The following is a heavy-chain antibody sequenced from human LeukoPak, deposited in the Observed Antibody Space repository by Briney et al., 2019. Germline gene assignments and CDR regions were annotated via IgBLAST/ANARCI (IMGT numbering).Heavy chain of an antibody. Sequence: GASVKVSCKASGYTFTGYYMHWVRQAPGQGLEWMGWINPNSGGTNYAQKFQGRVTMTRDTSISTAYMELSRLRSDDTGVYYCARVYPTRSWYYDILTGYYSTFDYWGQGTLVTVSS. CDR2: INPNSGGT. D-gene: IGHD3-9*01. V-gene: IGHV1-2*02. J-gene: IGHJ4*02. CDR3: ARVYPTRSWYYDILTGYYSTFDY. CDR1: GYTFTGYY.